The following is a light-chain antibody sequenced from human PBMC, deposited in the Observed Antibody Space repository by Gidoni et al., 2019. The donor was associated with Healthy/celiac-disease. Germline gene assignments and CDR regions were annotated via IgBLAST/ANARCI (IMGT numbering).Light chain of an antibody. V-gene: IGKV3-11*01. J-gene: IGKJ1*01. CDR1: QSVSSY. CDR3: QQRSNWPPST. CDR2: DAS. Sequence: EIVFTQSPATLSFSPGERATLSCRASQSVSSYLAWYQQKPGQAPRLLIYDASNRATGIPARFSGSGSGTDFTLTISSLEPEDFAVYYCQQRSNWPPSTFGQGTKVEIK.